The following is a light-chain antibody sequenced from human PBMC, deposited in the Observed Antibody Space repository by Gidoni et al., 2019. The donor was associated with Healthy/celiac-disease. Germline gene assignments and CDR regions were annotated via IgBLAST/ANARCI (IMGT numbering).Light chain of an antibody. CDR3: QHSYSTPLT. CDR2: AAS. J-gene: IGKJ4*01. CDR1: QSISSY. V-gene: IGKV1-39*01. Sequence: DIQMPQSPSSLSASVGDRVTITCRASQSISSYLNWYQQKPGKAPKLLFYAASSLQSGVPSRFSGSGSRTVFPLTISSLQPEDFATYYCQHSYSTPLTFGGGTKVEIK.